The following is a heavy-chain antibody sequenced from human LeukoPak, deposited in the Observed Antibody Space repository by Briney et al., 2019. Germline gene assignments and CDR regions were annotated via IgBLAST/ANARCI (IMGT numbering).Heavy chain of an antibody. CDR3: ARETRATGSPGLDY. CDR1: GFTVSSNY. Sequence: GGSLRLSCAVSGFTVSSNYMSWVRQAPGRGLEWVSVIYSGGSTYYADSVKGRFAISRDNSKNTLYLQMNSLRAEDTAVYYCARETRATGSPGLDYWGQGTLDTVSS. D-gene: IGHD1-26*01. CDR2: IYSGGST. V-gene: IGHV3-53*01. J-gene: IGHJ4*02.